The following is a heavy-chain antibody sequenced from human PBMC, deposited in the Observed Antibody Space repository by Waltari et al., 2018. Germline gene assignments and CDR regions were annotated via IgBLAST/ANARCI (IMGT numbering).Heavy chain of an antibody. J-gene: IGHJ3*02. CDR3: ARQAFDWLPFPDAFDI. V-gene: IGHV4-39*01. D-gene: IGHD3-9*01. Sequence: QLQLQESGPGLVKPSETLSLTCTVSGGSISSSSYYWGWIRQPPGKGLEWIGSIYYSGSTYYNPSLKSRVTISVDTSKNQFSLKLSSVTAADTAVYYCARQAFDWLPFPDAFDIWGQGTMVTVSS. CDR2: IYYSGST. CDR1: GGSISSSSYY.